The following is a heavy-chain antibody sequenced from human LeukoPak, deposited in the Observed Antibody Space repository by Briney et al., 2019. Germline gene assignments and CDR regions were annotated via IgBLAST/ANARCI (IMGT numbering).Heavy chain of an antibody. CDR3: ARDHYYDSSGSFDY. Sequence: ASVKVSCKASGYTFTSYGISWVRQAPGQGLEWMGWISAYNGNTNYAQKLQGRVTMTTDTSTSTAYMELRSLRSDDTAVYYCARDHYYDSSGSFDYWGQGTLVAVSS. CDR1: GYTFTSYG. D-gene: IGHD3-22*01. V-gene: IGHV1-18*01. CDR2: ISAYNGNT. J-gene: IGHJ4*02.